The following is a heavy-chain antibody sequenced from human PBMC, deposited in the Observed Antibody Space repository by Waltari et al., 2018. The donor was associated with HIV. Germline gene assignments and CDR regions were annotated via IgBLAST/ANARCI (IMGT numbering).Heavy chain of an antibody. CDR1: GYTFTDYD. CDR2: MNSDSGNT. Sequence: QVQLVQSGATMKKPGASVKVSCKTSGYTFTDYDVNWVRQATGQGLEWLGWMNSDSGNTGYEQKFKDRVNMTRETSTRILYMELTGLSHQDAAVYYCVLSRRGAVLGDHWGEGTRVTVSS. CDR3: VLSRRGAVLGDH. D-gene: IGHD3-16*01. J-gene: IGHJ4*02. V-gene: IGHV1-8*01.